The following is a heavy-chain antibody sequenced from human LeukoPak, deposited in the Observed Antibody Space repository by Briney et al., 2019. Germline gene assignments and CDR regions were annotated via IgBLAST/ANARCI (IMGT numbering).Heavy chain of an antibody. CDR3: ARDARSLLYYYDSSGYYGGRELGDY. CDR1: GYTFTSYA. CDR2: INAGNGNT. V-gene: IGHV1-3*01. Sequence: ASVKVSCKASGYTFTSYAMHWVRQAPGQRLEWMGWINAGNGNTKYSQKFQGRVTITRDTSASTAYMELSSLRSEDTAVYYCARDARSLLYYYDSSGYYGGRELGDYWGQGTLVTVSS. D-gene: IGHD3-22*01. J-gene: IGHJ4*02.